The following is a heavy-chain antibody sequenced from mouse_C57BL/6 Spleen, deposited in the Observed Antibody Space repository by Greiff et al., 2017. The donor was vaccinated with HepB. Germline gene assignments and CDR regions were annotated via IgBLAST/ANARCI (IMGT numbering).Heavy chain of an antibody. V-gene: IGHV1-22*01. CDR1: GYTFTDYN. D-gene: IGHD1-1*01. Sequence: EVQLQQSGPELVKPGASVKMSCKASGYTFTDYNMHWVKQSHGKSLEWIGYINPNNGGTSYNQKYKGKATLTVNKSSSTAYMERRSLTSEDSAVYYCARFAVYYGSSDGYWGQGTTLTVSS. J-gene: IGHJ2*01. CDR3: ARFAVYYGSSDGY. CDR2: INPNNGGT.